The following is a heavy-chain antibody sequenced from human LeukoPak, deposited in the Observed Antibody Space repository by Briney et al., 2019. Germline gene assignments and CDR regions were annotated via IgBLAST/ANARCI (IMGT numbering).Heavy chain of an antibody. D-gene: IGHD1-26*01. CDR2: IKADGREK. CDR3: AYRNNFEY. V-gene: IGHV3-7*05. J-gene: IGHJ4*02. CDR1: VFFLRWDG. Sequence: GGSLILFCAASVFFLRWDGMNWVRQTPGKGLEWVANIKADGREKYYVASVKGRFTISRDDAKRTVDLQMDNLRAEDTAIYYCAYRNNFEYWGQGALVTVSS.